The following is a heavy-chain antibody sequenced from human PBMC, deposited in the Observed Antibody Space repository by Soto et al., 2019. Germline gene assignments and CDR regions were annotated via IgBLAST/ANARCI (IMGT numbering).Heavy chain of an antibody. V-gene: IGHV3-21*01. CDR1: GFTFSTYS. CDR3: VRPSDTARTPGFDY. D-gene: IGHD5-18*01. J-gene: IGHJ4*02. Sequence: KTGGSLRLSCAASGFTFSTYSMNWVRQAPGKGLEWVSSIGSSTSYIYYADSVKGRFTISRDNANNSLYLQMNSLRAEDTAAYYCVRPSDTARTPGFDYWGRGTLVTVSS. CDR2: IGSSTSYI.